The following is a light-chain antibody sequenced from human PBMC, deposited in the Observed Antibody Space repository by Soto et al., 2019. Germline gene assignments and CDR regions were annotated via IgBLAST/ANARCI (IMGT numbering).Light chain of an antibody. V-gene: IGKV3-20*01. CDR2: DAS. CDR1: QSINRH. CDR3: QQYGSSPQT. Sequence: EIVLTQSPATLSLSPGERATLSCRASQSINRHLAWYRQKPGQAPRLLIYDASNRATGIPARFSGSGSGTEFILTISRLEPEDFAVYYCQQYGSSPQTFGQGTKVDIK. J-gene: IGKJ1*01.